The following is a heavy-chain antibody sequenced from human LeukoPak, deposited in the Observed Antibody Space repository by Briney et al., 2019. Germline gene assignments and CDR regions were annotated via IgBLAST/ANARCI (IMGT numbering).Heavy chain of an antibody. J-gene: IGHJ4*02. Sequence: KPGGSLRLSCAASGFTFSDYYMSWIRQAPGKGLEWVSYISSSNSYTNYADSVKGRFYADSVKGRFTISRDNSKNTLYLQMNSLRAEDTAAYYCATTMVRELDYWGQGTLVTVSS. D-gene: IGHD3-10*01. CDR3: ATTMVRELDY. CDR1: GFTFSDYY. CDR2: ISSSNSYT. V-gene: IGHV3-11*06.